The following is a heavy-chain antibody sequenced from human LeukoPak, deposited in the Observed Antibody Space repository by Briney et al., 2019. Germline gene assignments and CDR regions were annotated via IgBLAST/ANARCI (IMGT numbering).Heavy chain of an antibody. J-gene: IGHJ4*02. CDR3: ARGSSNYYYDSSGYYPIDF. Sequence: MAGGSLRLSCAASGFTFSGYSMNWVRQAPGKGLEWVSSISSSSSYIYYADSVKGRFTISRDNAKNSLYLQMNSLRAEDTAVYYCARGSSNYYYDSSGYYPIDFWGQGTLVTVSS. CDR2: ISSSSSYI. D-gene: IGHD3-22*01. V-gene: IGHV3-21*01. CDR1: GFTFSGYS.